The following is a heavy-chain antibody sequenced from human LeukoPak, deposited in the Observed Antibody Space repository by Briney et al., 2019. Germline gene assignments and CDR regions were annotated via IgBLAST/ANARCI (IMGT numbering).Heavy chain of an antibody. CDR1: GYTFTSYY. Sequence: ASVKVSCKASGYTFTSYYMHWVRQAPGQGLEWMGIINPSGGSTSYAQKFQGRVTMTTDTSTSTAYMELRSLRSDDTAVYYCARTRIAATNFDYWGQGTLVTVSS. D-gene: IGHD6-13*01. V-gene: IGHV1-46*01. CDR3: ARTRIAATNFDY. J-gene: IGHJ4*02. CDR2: INPSGGST.